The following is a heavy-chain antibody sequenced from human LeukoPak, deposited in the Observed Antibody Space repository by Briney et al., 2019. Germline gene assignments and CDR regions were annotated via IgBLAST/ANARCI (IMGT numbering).Heavy chain of an antibody. CDR2: INPNSGGT. D-gene: IGHD2-2*02. Sequence: ASVKVSCKASGYTFTGPYIHWVRQAPGQGFEWMGWINPNSGGTSYAQKFQGRVTMTRDTSVSTAYMELSRVRSDDTAVYYCAARVLYGFDYWGQGTLVTVSS. CDR1: GYTFTGPY. J-gene: IGHJ4*02. CDR3: AARVLYGFDY. V-gene: IGHV1-2*02.